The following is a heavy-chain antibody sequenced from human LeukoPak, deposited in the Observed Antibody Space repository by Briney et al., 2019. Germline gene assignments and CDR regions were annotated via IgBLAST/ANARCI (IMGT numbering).Heavy chain of an antibody. D-gene: IGHD6-13*01. CDR2: MYYSGST. CDR3: ARHWHLAAGGSAYGMDV. CDR1: GGSISSSSYY. J-gene: IGHJ6*02. V-gene: IGHV4-39*01. Sequence: ASETLSLTCTVSGGSISSSSYYWGWIRQPPGKGLEWIGSMYYSGSTNYNPSLKSRVTISVDTSKNQFSLNLSSVTAADTAVYFCARHWHLAAGGSAYGMDVWGRGTTVTVSS.